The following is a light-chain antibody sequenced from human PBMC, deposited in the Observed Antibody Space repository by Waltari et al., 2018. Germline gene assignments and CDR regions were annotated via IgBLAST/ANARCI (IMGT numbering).Light chain of an antibody. Sequence: EIVMTQSPATLSVSPGERVTLSYRASQSVKDHLAWYQQRPGQAPRLLIYGASTRATGIPARFSGSGFGTEFTLTIVSLQSEDFGVYYCQQYTEWPPLTFGGGTTVDIK. CDR2: GAS. V-gene: IGKV3-15*01. CDR3: QQYTEWPPLT. J-gene: IGKJ4*01. CDR1: QSVKDH.